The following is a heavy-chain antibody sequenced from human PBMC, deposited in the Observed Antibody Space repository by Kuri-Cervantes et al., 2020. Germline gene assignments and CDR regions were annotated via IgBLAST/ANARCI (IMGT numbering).Heavy chain of an antibody. D-gene: IGHD2-2*01. CDR3: AKGEGYCSSTSCYEFGYYYYGMDV. J-gene: IGHJ6*02. CDR1: GFTVSSNY. Sequence: GGSLRLSCAASGFTVSSNYMSWVRQAPGKGLEWVSVIYSGGSTYYADSVKGRFTISRDNSKNTLYLQMNSLRAEDTAVYYCAKGEGYCSSTSCYEFGYYYYGMDVWGQGTTVTVSS. V-gene: IGHV3-53*05. CDR2: IYSGGST.